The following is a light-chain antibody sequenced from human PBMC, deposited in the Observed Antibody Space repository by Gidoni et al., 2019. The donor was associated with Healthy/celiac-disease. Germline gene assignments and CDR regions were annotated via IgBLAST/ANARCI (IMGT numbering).Light chain of an antibody. Sequence: DIVMTQSPATLSVSPGERATLSCRASPSVSSNLAWDQQKPGQAPRLLIYGASTRATGFPARYSGSGSGTEFTLTISSLQSEEISVYFCQQYNNWPPWTFGQGTKVEIK. CDR3: QQYNNWPPWT. CDR2: GAS. J-gene: IGKJ1*01. CDR1: PSVSSN. V-gene: IGKV3-15*01.